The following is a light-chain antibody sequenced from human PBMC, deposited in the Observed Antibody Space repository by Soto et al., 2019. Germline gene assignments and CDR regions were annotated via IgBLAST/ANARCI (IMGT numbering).Light chain of an antibody. CDR1: SSDVGAYYY. CDR2: EVT. CDR3: SSYTTSSTLWV. Sequence: SVLTQPASGSRSPRQSITISCTGASSDVGAYYYVSWYQHYPGKAPKLMIYEVTNRPSGVSNRFSGSKSGNTASLTISGLQAKDEADYYCSSYTTSSTLWVFGTGTKVTVL. J-gene: IGLJ1*01. V-gene: IGLV2-14*01.